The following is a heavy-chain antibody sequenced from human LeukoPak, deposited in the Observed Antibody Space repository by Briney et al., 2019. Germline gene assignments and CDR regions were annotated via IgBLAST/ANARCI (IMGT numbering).Heavy chain of an antibody. Sequence: GGALRLSCAASGFTFSSYGMHWVRQAPGKGLEWVAFIRYDGSNKYYADSVKGRFTISSDNSKNTLYLQMNSLRAEDTAVYYCAKSMEDYGVYPFDYWGQGTLVTVSS. D-gene: IGHD4-17*01. V-gene: IGHV3-30*02. J-gene: IGHJ4*02. CDR1: GFTFSSYG. CDR2: IRYDGSNK. CDR3: AKSMEDYGVYPFDY.